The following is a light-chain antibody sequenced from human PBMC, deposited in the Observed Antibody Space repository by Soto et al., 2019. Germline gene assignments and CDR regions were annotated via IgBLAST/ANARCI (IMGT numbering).Light chain of an antibody. CDR2: GAS. Sequence: EIVLTQSPATLSLSPGARATLSGRASQSVSSYLAWYQQKPGQAPRLLIYGASTRATGITARFSGSGSGTEFTLTISSLQSEDFAVYYCQPYNNWPPTFGPGTQVDIK. V-gene: IGKV3-15*01. J-gene: IGKJ1*01. CDR3: QPYNNWPPT. CDR1: QSVSSY.